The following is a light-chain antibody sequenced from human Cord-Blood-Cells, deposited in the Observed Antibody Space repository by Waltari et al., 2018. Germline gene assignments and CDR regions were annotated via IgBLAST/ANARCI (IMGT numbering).Light chain of an antibody. CDR2: DVS. V-gene: IGLV2-14*03. CDR1: SSDVGGYNY. J-gene: IGLJ1*01. CDR3: SSYTSSSTGV. Sequence: QSALTQPASVSGSPGQSLTIARTGPSSDVGGYNYVPWYQQHPGKAPKLMIYDVSNRPSGVSNRFSGSKSGNTASLTISGLQAEDEADYYCSSYTSSSTGVFGTGTKVTVL.